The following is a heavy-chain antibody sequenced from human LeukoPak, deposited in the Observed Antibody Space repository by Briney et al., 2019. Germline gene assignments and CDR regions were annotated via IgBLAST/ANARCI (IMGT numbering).Heavy chain of an antibody. Sequence: PGGSLRLSCAASGFTFSSYGMHWVRQAPGKGLEWVAFIRYDGSNKYYADSVKGRFTISRDNSRTPLSLQMNSLRAEDTAVYYCATSPPGRWNEHFDYWGQGTLVTVSS. CDR1: GFTFSSYG. CDR2: IRYDGSNK. CDR3: ATSPPGRWNEHFDY. V-gene: IGHV3-30*02. D-gene: IGHD1-1*01. J-gene: IGHJ4*02.